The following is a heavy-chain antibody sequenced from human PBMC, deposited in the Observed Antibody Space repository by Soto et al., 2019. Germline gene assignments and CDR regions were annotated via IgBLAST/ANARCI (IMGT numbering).Heavy chain of an antibody. CDR1: GYTFTSYG. CDR2: ISAYNGNT. D-gene: IGHD2-15*01. J-gene: IGHJ5*02. Sequence: GASVKVSCKASGYTFTSYGISWVRQAPGQGLEWMGWISAYNGNTNYAQKLQGRVTMTTDTSTSTAYMELRSLRSDDTAVYYCASVGPATPFGSYWFDPWGQGTLVTVSS. CDR3: ASVGPATPFGSYWFDP. V-gene: IGHV1-18*01.